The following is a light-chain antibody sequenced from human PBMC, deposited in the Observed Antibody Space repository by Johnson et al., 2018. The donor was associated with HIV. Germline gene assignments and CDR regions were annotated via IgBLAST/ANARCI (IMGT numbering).Light chain of an antibody. CDR3: GTWDSSLSVYV. V-gene: IGLV1-51*02. Sequence: QSVLTQPPSVSAAPGQKVTISCSGSSSKIGNKYVSWYQQLPGTAPKLLIYENNKRPSGIPDRFSGSKSGTSATLGITGLQTGDEADYYCGTWDSSLSVYVFGTGTKVTVL. CDR1: SSKIGNKY. J-gene: IGLJ1*01. CDR2: ENN.